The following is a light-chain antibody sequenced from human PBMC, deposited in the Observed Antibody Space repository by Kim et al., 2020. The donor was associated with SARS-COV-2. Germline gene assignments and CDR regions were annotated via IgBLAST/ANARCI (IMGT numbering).Light chain of an antibody. CDR2: DNN. CDR3: GTWDSSLSAGV. CDR1: SSNIGNNY. J-gene: IGLJ3*02. Sequence: GQKVTISCSGRSSNIGNNYVSWYQQLPGTPPKVLIYDNNIRPSGIPDRFSVYKSGTSATLGIPGLQTGDEADYYCGTWDSSLSAGVFGGGTQLTVL. V-gene: IGLV1-51*01.